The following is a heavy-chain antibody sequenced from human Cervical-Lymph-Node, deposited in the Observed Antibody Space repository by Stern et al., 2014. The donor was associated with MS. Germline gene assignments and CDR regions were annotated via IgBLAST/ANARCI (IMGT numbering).Heavy chain of an antibody. Sequence: QDQLVQSGPEVKKPGASVKVSCKPSGYTFASYGISWVRQAPGQGLEWVGWVSPYNGDTNYAQNLQGRVTMTTDTSTSTAYMELRSLRSDDTAVYYCARARATGPYYYAMDVWGQGTTVTVSS. V-gene: IGHV1-18*01. CDR2: VSPYNGDT. J-gene: IGHJ6*02. D-gene: IGHD1-1*01. CDR1: GYTFASYG. CDR3: ARARATGPYYYAMDV.